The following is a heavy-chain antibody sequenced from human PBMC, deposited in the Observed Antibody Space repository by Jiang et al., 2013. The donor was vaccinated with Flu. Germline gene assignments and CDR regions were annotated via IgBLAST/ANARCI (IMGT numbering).Heavy chain of an antibody. J-gene: IGHJ5*02. Sequence: GAEVKKPGASVKVSCKASGYTFTGYYMHWVRQAPGQGLEWMGWINPNSGGTNYAQKFQGWVTMTRDTSISTAYMELSRLRSDDTAVYYCARDRTVVPAAIVGSGFDPWGQGTLVTVSS. D-gene: IGHD2-2*02. V-gene: IGHV1-2*04. CDR2: INPNSGGT. CDR3: ARDRTVVPAAIVGSGFDP. CDR1: GYTFTGYY.